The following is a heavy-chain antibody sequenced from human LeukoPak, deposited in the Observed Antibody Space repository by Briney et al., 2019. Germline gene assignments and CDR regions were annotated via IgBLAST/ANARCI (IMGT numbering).Heavy chain of an antibody. J-gene: IGHJ6*02. CDR3: ARDGVVVVPAVMSYYYYGMDV. Sequence: GGSLRLSCAASGFTLSSYSMKWVRQAPGKGLEWVSSISSSSSYIYYADSVKGRFTICRDNAENSLYLQMNSLRAEDTAVYYCARDGVVVVPAVMSYYYYGMDVWGQGTTVTVSS. CDR1: GFTLSSYS. D-gene: IGHD2-2*01. V-gene: IGHV3-21*01. CDR2: ISSSSSYI.